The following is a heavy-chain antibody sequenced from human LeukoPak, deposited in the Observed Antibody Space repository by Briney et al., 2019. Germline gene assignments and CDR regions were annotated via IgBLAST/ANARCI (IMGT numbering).Heavy chain of an antibody. CDR1: GYSYTDYL. Sequence: GESLKLSCQGSGYSYTDYLLGWVRQKPGKGLEWMGNIFTGDSDTNYTPSFQGQVTISADKSISTAYLQWSSLKASDSAMYYCARHGLAGCIGGRCFTSFHYYRVDVGGQGTTVTVSS. J-gene: IGHJ6*02. V-gene: IGHV5-51*01. CDR2: IFTGDSDT. CDR3: ARHGLAGCIGGRCFTSFHYYRVDV. D-gene: IGHD2-15*01.